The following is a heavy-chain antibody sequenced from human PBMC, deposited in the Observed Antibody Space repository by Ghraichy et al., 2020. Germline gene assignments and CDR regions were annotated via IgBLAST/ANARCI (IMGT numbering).Heavy chain of an antibody. CDR1: GGSISSYY. D-gene: IGHD3-16*01. V-gene: IGHV4-59*01. CDR2: IYYSGST. Sequence: SETLSLTCTVSGGSISSYYWSWIRQPPGKGLEWIGHIYYSGSTNYNPSLKSRVTMSIDTSKNQFSLNLRSVTAADTAVYYCARHTSAYDDWWFDPWGQGTLVTVSS. J-gene: IGHJ5*02. CDR3: ARHTSAYDDWWFDP.